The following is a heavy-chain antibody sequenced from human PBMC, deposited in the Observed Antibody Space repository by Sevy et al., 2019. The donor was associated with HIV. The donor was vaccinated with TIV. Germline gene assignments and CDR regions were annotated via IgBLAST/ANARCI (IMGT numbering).Heavy chain of an antibody. V-gene: IGHV3-30*02. Sequence: GGSLRLSCAASGFTFRNYDMHWVRKAPGKGLEWISFIRYDGSHKSYAESVKGRFTISRDNSKNTLDLHMNSLRPEDTAVYFCAKDAPSRFDYWGQGALVTVSS. J-gene: IGHJ4*02. CDR3: AKDAPSRFDY. CDR1: GFTFRNYD. CDR2: IRYDGSHK.